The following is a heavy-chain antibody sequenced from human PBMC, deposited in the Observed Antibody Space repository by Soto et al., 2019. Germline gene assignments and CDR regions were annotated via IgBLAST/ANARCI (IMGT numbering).Heavy chain of an antibody. V-gene: IGHV1-18*01. J-gene: IGHJ4*02. CDR2: MSANNGNT. Sequence: ASVKVSCKASGYTFTSYDINWVRQATGQGLEWMGWMSANNGNTNYAQKLQGRVTMTADTSTSTAYMELRSLRSDDTAVYYCARDPVAGTYFDYWGQGTLVTVSS. CDR1: GYTFTSYD. CDR3: ARDPVAGTYFDY. D-gene: IGHD6-19*01.